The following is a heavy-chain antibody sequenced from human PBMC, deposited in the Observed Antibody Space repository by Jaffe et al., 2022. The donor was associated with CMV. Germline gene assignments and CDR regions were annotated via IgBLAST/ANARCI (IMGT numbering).Heavy chain of an antibody. CDR2: IIPIFGTA. CDR1: GGTFSSYA. D-gene: IGHD6-13*01. V-gene: IGHV1-69*01. J-gene: IGHJ6*02. CDR3: AREEGGRVEQQLVPGPNYYYYYGMDV. Sequence: QVQLVQSGAEVKKPGSSVKVSCKASGGTFSSYAISWVRQAPGQGLEWMGGIIPIFGTANYAQKFQGRVTITADESTSTAYMELSSLRSEDTAVYYCAREEGGRVEQQLVPGPNYYYYYGMDVWGQGTTVTVSS.